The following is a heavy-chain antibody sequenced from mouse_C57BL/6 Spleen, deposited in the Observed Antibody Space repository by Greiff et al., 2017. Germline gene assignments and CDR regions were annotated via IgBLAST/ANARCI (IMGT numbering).Heavy chain of an antibody. CDR2: ISDGGSYT. CDR1: GFTFSSYA. J-gene: IGHJ1*03. Sequence: EVQRVESGGGLVKPGGSLKLSCAASGFTFSSYAMSWVRQTPEKRLEWVATISDGGSYTYYPDNVKGRFTISRDNAKNNLYLQMSHLKSEDTAMYYCARVGLYYYGSSWYFDVWGTGTTGTVSS. CDR3: ARVGLYYYGSSWYFDV. D-gene: IGHD1-1*01. V-gene: IGHV5-4*01.